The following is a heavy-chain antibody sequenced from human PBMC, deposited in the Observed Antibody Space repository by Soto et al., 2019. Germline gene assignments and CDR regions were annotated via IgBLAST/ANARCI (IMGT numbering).Heavy chain of an antibody. V-gene: IGHV3-30*18. Sequence: PGGSLRLSCAASGFTFSSYGMHWVRQAPGKGLEWVAVISYDGSNKYYADSVKGRFTISRDNSKNTLYLQMNSLRAEDTAVYYCAKNAAAGTQYYYGMDVWGQGTTVTVSS. CDR2: ISYDGSNK. CDR1: GFTFSSYG. D-gene: IGHD6-13*01. J-gene: IGHJ6*02. CDR3: AKNAAAGTQYYYGMDV.